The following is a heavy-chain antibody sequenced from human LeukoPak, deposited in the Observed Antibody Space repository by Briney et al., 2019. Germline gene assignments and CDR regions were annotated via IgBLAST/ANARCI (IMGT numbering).Heavy chain of an antibody. Sequence: GGSLRLSRAASGFTVSSNYMSCVRPAPGRGLEWVSVIYSGGSTYYADSVKGRFTISRDNSKNTLYLQMNRLRAEDTAVYYCARDAPWGGDDYWGQGTLVTVSS. V-gene: IGHV3-66*02. CDR2: IYSGGST. D-gene: IGHD3-16*01. CDR1: GFTVSSNY. CDR3: ARDAPWGGDDY. J-gene: IGHJ4*02.